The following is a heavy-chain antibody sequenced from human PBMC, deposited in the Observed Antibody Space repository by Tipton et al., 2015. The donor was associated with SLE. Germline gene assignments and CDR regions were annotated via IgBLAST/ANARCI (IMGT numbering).Heavy chain of an antibody. Sequence: SLRLSCAASGFTFSNAWMSWVRQAPGKGLEWVGRIKSKTDGGTTDYAAPVKGRFTISRDDSKNTLYLQMNSLKTEDAAVYYCTTDPVGLYSSSWFDYWGQGTLVTASS. CDR2: IKSKTDGGTT. D-gene: IGHD6-13*01. J-gene: IGHJ4*02. CDR3: TTDPVGLYSSSWFDY. CDR1: GFTFSNAW. V-gene: IGHV3-15*01.